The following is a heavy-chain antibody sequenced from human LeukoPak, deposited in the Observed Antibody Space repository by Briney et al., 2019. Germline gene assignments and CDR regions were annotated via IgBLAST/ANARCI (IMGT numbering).Heavy chain of an antibody. D-gene: IGHD2-15*01. Sequence: SQTLSLTCAVSGGSISSGGYSWSWIRQPPGKGLEWIGYIYHSGSTYYNPSLKSRVTISVDRSKNQFSLKLSSVTAADTAVYYCASYCSGGSCYSVDEASDIWGQGTMVTVSS. V-gene: IGHV4-30-2*01. CDR2: IYHSGST. J-gene: IGHJ3*02. CDR1: GGSISSGGYS. CDR3: ASYCSGGSCYSVDEASDI.